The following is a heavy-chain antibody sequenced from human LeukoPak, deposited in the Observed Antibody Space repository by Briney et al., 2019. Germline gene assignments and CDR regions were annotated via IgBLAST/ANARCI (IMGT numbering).Heavy chain of an antibody. J-gene: IGHJ3*02. CDR3: AGAGLIHDAFDI. V-gene: IGHV3-30-3*01. CDR1: GFTFSSYA. CDR2: ISYDGSNK. Sequence: GRSLRLSCAASGFTFSSYAMHWVRQAPGKGLEWVAVISYDGSNKYYADSVKGRFTISRDNSKNTLYLQMNSLRAEDTAVYYCAGAGLIHDAFDIWGQGTMVTVSS. D-gene: IGHD3-16*01.